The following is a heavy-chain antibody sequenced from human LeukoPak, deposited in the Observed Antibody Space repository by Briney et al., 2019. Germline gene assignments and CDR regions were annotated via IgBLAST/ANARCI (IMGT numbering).Heavy chain of an antibody. CDR1: GFTFSTYW. CDR2: IKQDGSEK. D-gene: IGHD2-8*01. V-gene: IGHV3-7*01. J-gene: IGHJ4*02. Sequence: GGSLRLSCAASGFTFSTYWMGWVRQAPGEGLEWVAIIKQDGSEKYYVDSVKGRFTISRDNAKNSLFLQMNSLRAEDTAVYYCVRNGPFDYWGQGTLVTVSS. CDR3: VRNGPFDY.